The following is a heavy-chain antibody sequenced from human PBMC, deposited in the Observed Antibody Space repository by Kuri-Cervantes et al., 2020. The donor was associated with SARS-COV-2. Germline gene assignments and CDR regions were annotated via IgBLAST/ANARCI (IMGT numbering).Heavy chain of an antibody. D-gene: IGHD6-6*01. Sequence: SVKVSCKASGGTFSSYAISWVRQAPGQGLEWMGGIIPIFGTANYAQKFQGRVTITADESTSTAYMELSSLRSEDTAVYYCARYEIGERDSSSSYDYWGQGTLVTVSS. J-gene: IGHJ4*02. CDR3: ARYEIGERDSSSSYDY. CDR1: GGTFSSYA. V-gene: IGHV1-69*13. CDR2: IIPIFGTA.